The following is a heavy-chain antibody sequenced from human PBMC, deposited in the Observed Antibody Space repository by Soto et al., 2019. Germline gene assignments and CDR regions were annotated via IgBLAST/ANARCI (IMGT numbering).Heavy chain of an antibody. D-gene: IGHD3-9*01. CDR3: ARGYYDILTGYSYYYYYYMDV. CDR1: GGSISSYY. CDR2: IYYSGST. J-gene: IGHJ6*03. V-gene: IGHV4-59*01. Sequence: SETLSLTCTVSGGSISSYYWSWIRQPPGKGLEWIGYIYYSGSTNYNPSLKSRVTISVDTSKNQFSLKLSSVTAADTAVYYCARGYYDILTGYSYYYYYYMDVWGKGTTVTVSS.